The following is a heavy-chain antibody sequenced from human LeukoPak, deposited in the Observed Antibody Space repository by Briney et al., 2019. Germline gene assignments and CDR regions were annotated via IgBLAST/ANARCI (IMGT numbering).Heavy chain of an antibody. Sequence: PGGSLKLSCAASGFTFSSYSMNWVRQVPGKGLEWVSYISSSSSTIYYADSVKGRFTISRDNAKNSLYLQMNSLRAEDTAVYYCARALPYLGVVVPAAPDGFDYWGQGTLVTVSS. CDR2: ISSSSSTI. D-gene: IGHD2-2*01. CDR1: GFTFSSYS. V-gene: IGHV3-48*01. CDR3: ARALPYLGVVVPAAPDGFDY. J-gene: IGHJ4*02.